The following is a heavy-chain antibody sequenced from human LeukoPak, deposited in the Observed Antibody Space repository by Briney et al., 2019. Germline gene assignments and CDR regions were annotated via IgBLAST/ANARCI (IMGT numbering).Heavy chain of an antibody. CDR1: GGTFSSYA. CDR2: IIPIFGTA. J-gene: IGHJ3*02. CDR3: ARGRSPYGDDPYAFDI. D-gene: IGHD4-17*01. V-gene: IGHV1-69*01. Sequence: SVKVSCKASGGTFSSYAISWVRQAPGQGLEWMGGIIPIFGTANYAQKFQGRVTITADESTSTAYMELSSLRSEDTAVYYCARGRSPYGDDPYAFDIWGQGTMVTVSS.